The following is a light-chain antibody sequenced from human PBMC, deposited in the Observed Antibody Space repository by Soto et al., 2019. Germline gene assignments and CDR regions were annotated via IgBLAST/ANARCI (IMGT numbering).Light chain of an antibody. CDR2: KAS. Sequence: DIQMTQSPSSLSASVGDRVTITCRASQTSSSLLACEQQKAGKAPKLLIYKASRLESGVPTIFSGSGARKVFTLTSSMLQADDFATYCYQQYDTYFRTFGQGTRLEIK. CDR1: QTSSSL. J-gene: IGKJ5*01. CDR3: QQYDTYFRT. V-gene: IGKV1-5*03.